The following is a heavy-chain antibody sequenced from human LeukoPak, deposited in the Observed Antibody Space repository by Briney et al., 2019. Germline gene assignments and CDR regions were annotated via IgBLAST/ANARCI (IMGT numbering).Heavy chain of an antibody. D-gene: IGHD1-26*01. V-gene: IGHV1-2*02. CDR1: GYTFTGYY. CDR3: ARRLGGGSYGNAFDI. J-gene: IGHJ3*02. CDR2: INPNSGGT. Sequence: ASVKVSCKASGYTFTGYYMHWVRQAPGQGLEWMGWINPNSGGTNYAQKFQGRVTITRDTSISTAYMELSRLRSDDTAVYYCARRLGGGSYGNAFDIWGRGTMVTVSS.